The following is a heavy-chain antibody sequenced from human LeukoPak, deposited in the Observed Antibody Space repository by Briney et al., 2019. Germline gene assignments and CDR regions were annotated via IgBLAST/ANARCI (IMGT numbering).Heavy chain of an antibody. D-gene: IGHD3-22*01. CDR2: INPSGGST. V-gene: IGHV1-46*01. J-gene: IGHJ4*02. CDR3: AVNYDSSGYYPNFDY. Sequence: ASVKVSCKASGYTFTSYYMHWVRQAPGQGLEWMGIINPSGGSTSYAHKFQGRVTMTRDTSTSTVYMELSSLRSEDTAVYYCAVNYDSSGYYPNFDYWGQGTLVTVSS. CDR1: GYTFTSYY.